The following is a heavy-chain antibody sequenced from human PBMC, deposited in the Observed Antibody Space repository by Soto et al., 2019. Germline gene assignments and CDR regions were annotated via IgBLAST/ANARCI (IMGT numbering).Heavy chain of an antibody. Sequence: QVQLVESGGGVVQPGRSLRLSCAASGFTFSSYGMHWVRQAPGKGLEWVAVIWYDGGNKYYADSVKGRFTISRDNSKNTLYLQMNSLRAEDTAVYYCARDIVPAAIGSAFDIWGQGTMVTVSS. V-gene: IGHV3-33*01. CDR3: ARDIVPAAIGSAFDI. J-gene: IGHJ3*02. CDR2: IWYDGGNK. D-gene: IGHD2-2*02. CDR1: GFTFSSYG.